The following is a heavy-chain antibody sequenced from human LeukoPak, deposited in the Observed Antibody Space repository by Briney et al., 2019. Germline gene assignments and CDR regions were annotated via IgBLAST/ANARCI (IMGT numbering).Heavy chain of an antibody. D-gene: IGHD3-22*01. Sequence: GGSLRLSCAASGFTFSSYALHWVRQAPGKGLEWVAVISFDGSNKYYAHSVKGRFTISRDNSKNTLFLQMNSLRAEDTAVYYCAKTDGPYYDSSGYYHYWGQGTLVTVSS. CDR3: AKTDGPYYDSSGYYHY. V-gene: IGHV3-30-3*01. CDR1: GFTFSSYA. CDR2: ISFDGSNK. J-gene: IGHJ4*02.